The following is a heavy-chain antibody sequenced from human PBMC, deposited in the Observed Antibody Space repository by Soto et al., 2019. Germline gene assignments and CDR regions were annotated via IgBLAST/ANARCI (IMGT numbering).Heavy chain of an antibody. CDR1: GYTFTSYG. Sequence: QVQLVQTGAEVKKPGASVKVSCKASGYTFTSYGISWVRQAPGQGLEWMGWISAYNGNTNSAQKLQGRVTMTTDTSTSTAYMELRSLTSDDTAVYYCARVKGWFGGWQPYYHYGMDAWGQGTTVTVSS. CDR3: ARVKGWFGGWQPYYHYGMDA. CDR2: ISAYNGNT. J-gene: IGHJ6*02. V-gene: IGHV1-18*01. D-gene: IGHD3-10*01.